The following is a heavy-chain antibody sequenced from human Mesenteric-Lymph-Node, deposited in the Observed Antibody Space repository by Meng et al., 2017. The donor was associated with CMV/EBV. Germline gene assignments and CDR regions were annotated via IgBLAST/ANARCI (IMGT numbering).Heavy chain of an antibody. J-gene: IGHJ4*02. CDR2: TKSRTDGGTA. D-gene: IGHD3-10*01. V-gene: IGHV3-15*01. CDR3: STKLWFGEPKGNY. Sequence: GESLKISCEGSGFTFSNVWMTWVRQAPEKGLEWVGRTKSRTDGGTADYATSVKGRFTISRDDSKSTVYLQLDSLRTDDTAVYYCSTKLWFGEPKGNYWGQGTLVTVSS. CDR1: GFTFSNVW.